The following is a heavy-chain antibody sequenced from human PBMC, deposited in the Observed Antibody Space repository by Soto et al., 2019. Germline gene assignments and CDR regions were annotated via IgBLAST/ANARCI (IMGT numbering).Heavy chain of an antibody. V-gene: IGHV4-30-2*01. Sequence: PSETLSLTCVVSGGSITRGGHSWSWIRQPPGKGLEWIGYIFHSGSTSHNPSLKSRATISLDRSKNRFSLRLSSVTAADTAVYYCATAEDPFFYAMDVWGQGTTVT. CDR1: GGSITRGGHS. J-gene: IGHJ6*02. CDR2: IFHSGST. CDR3: ATAEDPFFYAMDV.